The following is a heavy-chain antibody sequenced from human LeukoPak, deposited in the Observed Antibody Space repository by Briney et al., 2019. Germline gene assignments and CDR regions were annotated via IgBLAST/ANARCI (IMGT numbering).Heavy chain of an antibody. J-gene: IGHJ2*01. CDR3: VVVVVPAAVWQFDL. CDR2: IWPDRNRK. Sequence: GGSLRLSCAASGFTFTDYGFHWVRRAPAKGRGGVAIIWPDRNRKLHADSVKGRFTISADNSKNTVYLQMSGLRADDTAVYFCVVVVVPAAVWQFDLWGRGTLVAVSA. D-gene: IGHD2-15*01. V-gene: IGHV3-33*01. CDR1: GFTFTDYG.